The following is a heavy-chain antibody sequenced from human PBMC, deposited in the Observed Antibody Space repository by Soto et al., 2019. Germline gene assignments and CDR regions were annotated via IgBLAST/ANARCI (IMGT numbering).Heavy chain of an antibody. J-gene: IGHJ4*02. Sequence: EVQLLESGGGLVQPGGSLRLSCAASGFTFNSYAMSWVRQAPGKGLEWVSAISGSGDSTSYADSVQGRFTISRDNSKNTLCLQMTCLRAAATAVYYCAIEDLERDSFDYWGQGTLVTFSS. D-gene: IGHD1-1*01. CDR3: AIEDLERDSFDY. CDR2: ISGSGDST. CDR1: GFTFNSYA. V-gene: IGHV3-23*01.